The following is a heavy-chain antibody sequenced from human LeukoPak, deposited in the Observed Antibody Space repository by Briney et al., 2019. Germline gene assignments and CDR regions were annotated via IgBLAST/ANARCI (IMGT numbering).Heavy chain of an antibody. J-gene: IGHJ6*04. Sequence: GESLKISCKGSGYIFTDFWIGWVRQMPGKGLESMGRIDPSDSYTSYSPSFQGHVTISADKSISTAYLQWSSLQASDTAMYYCARVPIAAAAHYYYGMDVWGKGTTVTVSS. CDR1: GYIFTDFW. V-gene: IGHV5-10-1*01. CDR2: IDPSDSYT. D-gene: IGHD6-13*01. CDR3: ARVPIAAAAHYYYGMDV.